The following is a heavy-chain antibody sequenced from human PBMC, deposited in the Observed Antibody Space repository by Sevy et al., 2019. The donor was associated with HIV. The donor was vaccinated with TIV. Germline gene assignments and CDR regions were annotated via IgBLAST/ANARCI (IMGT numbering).Heavy chain of an antibody. D-gene: IGHD3-22*01. Sequence: GGSLRLSCAASGFTFSGSAMHWVRQASGKGLEWVGRIRSKANSYATAYAASVKGRFTISREDSKNRANMQMNSLKTEDTAVYYCTRHTYYYDSSGYYFAYYYGMDVWGQGTTVTVSS. V-gene: IGHV3-73*01. CDR3: TRHTYYYDSSGYYFAYYYGMDV. CDR2: IRSKANSYAT. J-gene: IGHJ6*02. CDR1: GFTFSGSA.